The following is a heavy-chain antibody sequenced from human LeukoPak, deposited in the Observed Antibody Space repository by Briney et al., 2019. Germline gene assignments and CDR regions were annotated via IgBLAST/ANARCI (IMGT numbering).Heavy chain of an antibody. Sequence: GGSLRLSCAASRFTFSSYWMSWVRQAPGKGLEGVSVIYSRGATYYADSVKGRFTISRDNSKNTLYLQMNSLRVEDTAVYYCAARNYWGQGTLVTVSS. V-gene: IGHV3-53*01. J-gene: IGHJ4*02. CDR2: IYSRGAT. D-gene: IGHD1-14*01. CDR3: AARNY. CDR1: RFTFSSYW.